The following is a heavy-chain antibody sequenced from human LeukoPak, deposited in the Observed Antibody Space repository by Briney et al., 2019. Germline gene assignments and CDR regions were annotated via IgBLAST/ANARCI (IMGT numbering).Heavy chain of an antibody. J-gene: IGHJ3*02. Sequence: SETLSLTCAVSGYSISSGYYWGWIRQPPGKGLEWIGSLLHSGSTYQNPSLKSRVTISDDTSMNQFSLKLSSVTAADTAVYYCARHTSHYFDSIGYYAFDIWGQGTMVSVSS. CDR3: ARHTSHYFDSIGYYAFDI. D-gene: IGHD3-22*01. CDR2: LLHSGST. V-gene: IGHV4-38-2*01. CDR1: GYSISSGYY.